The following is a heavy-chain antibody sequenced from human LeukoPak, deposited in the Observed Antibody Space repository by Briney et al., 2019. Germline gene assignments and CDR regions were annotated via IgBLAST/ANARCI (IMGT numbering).Heavy chain of an antibody. D-gene: IGHD6-13*01. Sequence: ASVKVSCKAFGYTFTSNYMHWVRQAPGQGPEWMGVISPSGGSTTYAQKFQGRVTLTRDMSTSTDYLELSSLRSEDTAVYYCATVTDSSSWYNWFDPWGQGTLVTVSS. CDR3: ATVTDSSSWYNWFDP. V-gene: IGHV1-46*01. CDR2: ISPSGGST. CDR1: GYTFTSNY. J-gene: IGHJ5*02.